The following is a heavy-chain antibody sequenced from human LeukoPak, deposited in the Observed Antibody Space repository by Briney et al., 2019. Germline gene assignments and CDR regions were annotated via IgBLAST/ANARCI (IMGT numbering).Heavy chain of an antibody. V-gene: IGHV4-31*03. CDR3: ARGSPAGEYFDY. D-gene: IGHD3-16*01. CDR1: GGSISSGGYY. CDR2: IYYSGST. J-gene: IGHJ4*02. Sequence: SETLSLTCTVSGGSISSGGYYWSWIRQHPGKGLEWIGYIYYSGSTYYNPSLKSRVTISVDTSKNLSSLKLSSVTAADTAVYYCARGSPAGEYFDYWGQGTLVTVSS.